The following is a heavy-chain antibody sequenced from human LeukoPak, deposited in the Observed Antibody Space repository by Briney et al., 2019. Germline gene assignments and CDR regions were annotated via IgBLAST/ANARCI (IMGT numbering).Heavy chain of an antibody. Sequence: GGSLRLSCAASGFTFSSYGMHWVRQAPGKGLEWVAVIWYDGSNKYYADSVKGRFTISRDNSKNTLYLQMNSLRAEDTAVYYCARTRVLRYFDWSHDAFDIWGQGTMVTVSS. CDR3: ARTRVLRYFDWSHDAFDI. CDR2: IWYDGSNK. J-gene: IGHJ3*02. CDR1: GFTFSSYG. V-gene: IGHV3-33*01. D-gene: IGHD3-9*01.